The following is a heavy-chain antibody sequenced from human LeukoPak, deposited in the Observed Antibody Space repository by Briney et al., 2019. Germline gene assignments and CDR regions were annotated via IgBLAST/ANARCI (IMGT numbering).Heavy chain of an antibody. Sequence: PSETLSLTCTVSGGSISSSSYYWGWIRQPPGKGLEWIGSIYYSGTTYHNPSLKSRVTISVDTSKNQFSLKLRSVTAADTALYYCARQNYNYGSGSYYPFDYWGQGTLVIVSS. CDR2: IYYSGTT. CDR3: ARQNYNYGSGSYYPFDY. CDR1: GGSISSSSYY. V-gene: IGHV4-39*01. D-gene: IGHD3-10*01. J-gene: IGHJ4*02.